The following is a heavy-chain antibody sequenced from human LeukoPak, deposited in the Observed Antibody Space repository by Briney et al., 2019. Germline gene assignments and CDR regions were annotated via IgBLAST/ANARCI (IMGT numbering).Heavy chain of an antibody. CDR1: GGSISSYY. Sequence: PSETLSLTCTVSGGSISSYYWSWIRQPAGKGLEWIGRIYTSGSTNYNPSLKSRVTMSVDTSKNQFSLKLSSVTAADTAVYYCARVWRSSSSEDYYYYYYMDVWGKGTTVTVSS. CDR3: ARVWRSSSSEDYYYYYYMDV. D-gene: IGHD6-6*01. J-gene: IGHJ6*03. CDR2: IYTSGST. V-gene: IGHV4-4*07.